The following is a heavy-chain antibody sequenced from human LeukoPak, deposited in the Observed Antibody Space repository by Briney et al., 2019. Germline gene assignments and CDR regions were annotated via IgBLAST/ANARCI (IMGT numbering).Heavy chain of an antibody. CDR2: IYYSGST. Sequence: SETLSLTCTVSGGSISSYYWSWIRQPPGKGLEWIGYIYYSGSTNYNPSLKSRVTISVDTSKNQFSLKLSSVTAADTAVYYCARLSYRYYGSGSYKYPYYYMDVWGKGTTVTISS. D-gene: IGHD3-10*01. V-gene: IGHV4-59*12. CDR1: GGSISSYY. CDR3: ARLSYRYYGSGSYKYPYYYMDV. J-gene: IGHJ6*03.